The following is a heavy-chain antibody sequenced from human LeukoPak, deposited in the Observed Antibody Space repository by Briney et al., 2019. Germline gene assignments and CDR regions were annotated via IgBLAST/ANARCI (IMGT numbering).Heavy chain of an antibody. V-gene: IGHV1-8*01. J-gene: IGHJ4*02. Sequence: ASVKVSCKASGYTFTSYDINWVRQATGQGLEWMGWMNPNTGDTGYAQKFQGRVTMTRNTFISTAYMELSGLRSEDTAVYYCARFSDNGWYFLDSWGQGTLVSVSS. CDR1: GYTFTSYD. CDR3: ARFSDNGWYFLDS. D-gene: IGHD4/OR15-4a*01. CDR2: MNPNTGDT.